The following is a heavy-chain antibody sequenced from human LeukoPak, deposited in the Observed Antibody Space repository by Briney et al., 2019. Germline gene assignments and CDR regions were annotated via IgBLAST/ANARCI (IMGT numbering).Heavy chain of an antibody. CDR3: ARGRTPAASGGLVDY. Sequence: ASVKVSCKASGYTFTSYGISWVRQAPGQGLEWMGWISAYNGNTNYAQKLQGRVTMTTDTSTSTAYMELSSLRSEDTAVYYCARGRTPAASGGLVDYWGQGTLVTVSS. CDR1: GYTFTSYG. CDR2: ISAYNGNT. J-gene: IGHJ4*02. D-gene: IGHD3-10*01. V-gene: IGHV1-18*01.